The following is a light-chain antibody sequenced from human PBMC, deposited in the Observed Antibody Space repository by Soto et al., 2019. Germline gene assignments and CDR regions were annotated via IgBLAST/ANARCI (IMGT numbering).Light chain of an antibody. Sequence: QSVLTQPRSVSGSPGQSVTISCTGTSIDVGGYNFVSWYQQHPGKAPKLIYDVSKRPSGVPDRFSGSKSGNTASLTISGLQAEDEADYYCCSYAGSYTWVFGGGTKLTVL. J-gene: IGLJ3*02. CDR1: SIDVGGYNF. CDR3: CSYAGSYTWV. V-gene: IGLV2-11*01. CDR2: DVS.